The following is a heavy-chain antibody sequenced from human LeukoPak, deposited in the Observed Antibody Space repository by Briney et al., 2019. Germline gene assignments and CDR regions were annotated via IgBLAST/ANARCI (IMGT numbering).Heavy chain of an antibody. CDR2: IYYSGST. J-gene: IGHJ3*02. CDR3: AGAPGGSYWPNLAFDI. V-gene: IGHV4-30-4*08. D-gene: IGHD1-26*01. CDR1: GGSISSGDYY. Sequence: SETLSLTCTVSGGSISSGDYYWSWIRQPPGKGLEWIGYIYYSGSTYYNPSLKSRVTISVDTSKNQFSLRLSSVTAADTAVYYGAGAPGGSYWPNLAFDIWGQGTMVTVSS.